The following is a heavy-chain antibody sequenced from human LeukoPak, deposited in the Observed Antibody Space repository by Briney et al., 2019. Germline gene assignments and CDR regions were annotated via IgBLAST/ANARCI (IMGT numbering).Heavy chain of an antibody. J-gene: IGHJ4*02. CDR2: IYYSGST. Sequence: SETLSPTCTVSGGSISSGDYYWGWIRQPPGKGLEWIGYIYYSGSTYYNPSLKSRVTISLHTSKNQFSLKLSSVTAADTAVYYCARTEVSSGSEDYWDQGTLVTVSS. V-gene: IGHV4-30-4*08. CDR1: GGSISSGDYY. CDR3: ARTEVSSGSEDY. D-gene: IGHD6-19*01.